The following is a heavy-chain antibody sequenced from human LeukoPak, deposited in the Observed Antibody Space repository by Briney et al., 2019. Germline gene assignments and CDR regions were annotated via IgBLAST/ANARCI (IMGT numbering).Heavy chain of an antibody. Sequence: PSETLSLTCTVPGDSISSYYWYWFRQPPGKELEWIAFIYYSGITHYNPSLKSRVTISLDTSNNQCSLRLSAVTAADTAVYYCAREGIVRTYDQWGQGTLVTVSS. V-gene: IGHV4-59*12. CDR2: IYYSGIT. J-gene: IGHJ4*02. CDR1: GDSISSYY. CDR3: AREGIVRTYDQ. D-gene: IGHD2/OR15-2a*01.